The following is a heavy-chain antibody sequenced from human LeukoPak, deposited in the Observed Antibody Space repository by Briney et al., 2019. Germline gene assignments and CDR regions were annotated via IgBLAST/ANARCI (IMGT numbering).Heavy chain of an antibody. Sequence: GRSLRLSCAASGFTFSSYAMHWVRQAPGKGLEWVAVISYDGSKKYYADSVKGRFTISRDNSKDTLSLQMNSLRAEDTAVYYCVRGYSGYDHLYFDYWGQGTLVTVSS. CDR3: VRGYSGYDHLYFDY. J-gene: IGHJ4*02. D-gene: IGHD5-12*01. CDR1: GFTFSSYA. CDR2: ISYDGSKK. V-gene: IGHV3-30-3*01.